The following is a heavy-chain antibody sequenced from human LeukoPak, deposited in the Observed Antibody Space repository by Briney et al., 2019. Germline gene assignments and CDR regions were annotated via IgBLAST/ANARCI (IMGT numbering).Heavy chain of an antibody. D-gene: IGHD4-23*01. CDR3: ATDPSYGGNPTDV. Sequence: ASVKVSCKVSGYTLTELSMHWVRQAPGKGLEWMGGFDPEDGETIYAQKFQGRVTMTEDTTTDTAYMELSSLRSEDTAVYYCATDPSYGGNPTDVWGQGTTVTVSS. CDR1: GYTLTELS. V-gene: IGHV1-24*01. CDR2: FDPEDGET. J-gene: IGHJ6*02.